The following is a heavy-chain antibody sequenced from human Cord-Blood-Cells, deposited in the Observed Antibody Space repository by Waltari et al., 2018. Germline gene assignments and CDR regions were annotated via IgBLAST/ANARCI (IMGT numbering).Heavy chain of an antibody. D-gene: IGHD6-19*01. J-gene: IGHJ2*01. V-gene: IGHV3-53*01. CDR1: GFTVSSHY. CDR3: ARGQQWLVEGWYFDL. Sequence: EVQLVESGGGLIQPGGSRSLSCAASGFTVSSHYMSSVRQAPGKGLEWVAVSYGGGSTYYADSGKGRFTISRDNSKNTLYLQMNSLRAEDTAVYYCARGQQWLVEGWYFDLWGRGTLVTVSS. CDR2: SYGGGST.